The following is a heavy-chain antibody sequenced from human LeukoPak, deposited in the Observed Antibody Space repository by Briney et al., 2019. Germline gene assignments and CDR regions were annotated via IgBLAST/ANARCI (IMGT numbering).Heavy chain of an antibody. V-gene: IGHV4-4*07. CDR2: IYTSGST. CDR1: GGSISSYY. D-gene: IGHD5-18*01. Sequence: PSETLSLTCTVSGGSISSYYWSWIRQPAGKGLEWIGRIYTSGSTNYNPSLKSRVTMSVDTSKNQFSLKLSSVTAADTAVYYCARDPSSGYSYGSYYFDYWGQGTLVTVSS. CDR3: ARDPSSGYSYGSYYFDY. J-gene: IGHJ4*02.